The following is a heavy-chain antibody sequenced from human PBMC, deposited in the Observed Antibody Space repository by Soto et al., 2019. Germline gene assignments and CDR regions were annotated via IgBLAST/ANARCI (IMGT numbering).Heavy chain of an antibody. CDR2: LSKTSDNK. D-gene: IGHD3-10*01. Sequence: EVQLVESGGGLVKPGGSLRLSCVASGFTFSNFSMNWVRQTPGKGLEWVSSLSKTSDNKYYADSVRGRFTVSRDNAKNSLYLQMDSLSAEDTAIYYCAREYYAGYYSCKYYFDYWGQGTLVTVSS. CDR3: AREYYAGYYSCKYYFDY. CDR1: GFTFSNFS. J-gene: IGHJ4*02. V-gene: IGHV3-21*02.